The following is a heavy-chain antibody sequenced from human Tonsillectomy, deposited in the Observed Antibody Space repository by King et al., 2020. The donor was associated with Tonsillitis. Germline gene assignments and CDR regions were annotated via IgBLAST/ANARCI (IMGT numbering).Heavy chain of an antibody. CDR2: ISSSSRYT. Sequence: VQLVESGGGLVKPGGSLRLSCAASGFTFSDYYMSWIRQAPGKGLEWGSYISSSSRYTNYADSVKGRFTSARDNAKNSLYLQMNSLRAEDTAVYYCARDEELWLGIDYWGQGTLVTVSS. CDR1: GFTFSDYY. CDR3: ARDEELWLGIDY. J-gene: IGHJ4*02. D-gene: IGHD5-18*01. V-gene: IGHV3-11*05.